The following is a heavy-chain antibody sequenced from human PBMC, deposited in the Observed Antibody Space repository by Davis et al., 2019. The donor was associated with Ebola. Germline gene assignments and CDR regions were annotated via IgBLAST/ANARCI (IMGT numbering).Heavy chain of an antibody. D-gene: IGHD2-21*02. CDR3: AKRQGTAPPYWYFDF. J-gene: IGHJ2*01. Sequence: PGGSLRLSCAASGFNFDLYAMTWVRQAPGKGLEWVATMNGGRNLIYYADSVKGRFTISRDNSMNTLCLQMNSLRAEDTAVYFCAKRQGTAPPYWYFDFWGRGTLVTVSS. CDR1: GFNFDLYA. CDR2: MNGGRNLI. V-gene: IGHV3-23*01.